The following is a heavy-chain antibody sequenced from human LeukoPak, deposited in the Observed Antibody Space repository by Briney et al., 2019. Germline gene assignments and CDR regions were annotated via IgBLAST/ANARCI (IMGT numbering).Heavy chain of an antibody. Sequence: SETLSCNCAVYGWSFSGYYWSWIRQPPGNGLEWIGEINHSGSTNYNPSLKSRVTISVETSKNQFLLKLSSVTAADTAVYYCAGEAVDYDIPRFRFDPWGQGTLVTVSS. D-gene: IGHD3-9*01. CDR2: INHSGST. CDR3: AGEAVDYDIPRFRFDP. CDR1: GWSFSGYY. V-gene: IGHV4-34*01. J-gene: IGHJ5*02.